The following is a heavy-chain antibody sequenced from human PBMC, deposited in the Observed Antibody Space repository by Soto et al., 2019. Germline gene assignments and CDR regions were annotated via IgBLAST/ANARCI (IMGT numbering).Heavy chain of an antibody. J-gene: IGHJ4*02. D-gene: IGHD3-16*01. Sequence: VGSLSLSCAASGLTFTNAWMNWVRQAPGKGLEWVDRIRTKSDGETTEYAAPVKGRIAISRDDLRKMLFLEMNSLDSDDSAVYYCVSEMPLLGVFDFWGQAALVTV. CDR1: GLTFTNAW. V-gene: IGHV3-15*01. CDR2: IRTKSDGETT. CDR3: VSEMPLLGVFDF.